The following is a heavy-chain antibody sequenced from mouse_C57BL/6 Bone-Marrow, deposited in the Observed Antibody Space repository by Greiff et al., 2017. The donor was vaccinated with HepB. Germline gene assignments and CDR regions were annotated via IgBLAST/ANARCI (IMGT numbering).Heavy chain of an antibody. J-gene: IGHJ3*01. Sequence: EVQVVESGGDLVKPGGSLKLSCAASGFTFSSYGMSWVRQTPDKRLEWVATISSGGSYTYYPDSVKGRFTISRDNAKNTLYLQMSSLKSEDTAMYYCASGYDYRFAYWGQGTLVTVSA. CDR3: ASGYDYRFAY. CDR2: ISSGGSYT. V-gene: IGHV5-6*01. D-gene: IGHD2-4*01. CDR1: GFTFSSYG.